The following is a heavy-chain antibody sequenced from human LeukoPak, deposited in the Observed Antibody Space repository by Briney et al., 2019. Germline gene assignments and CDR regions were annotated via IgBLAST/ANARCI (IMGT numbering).Heavy chain of an antibody. CDR2: IYYSGST. Sequence: SETLSLTCTVSGGSISSSSYYWGWIRQPPGKGLEWIGSIYYSGSTYYNPSLKSRVTISVDTSKNQFSLKLSSVTAADTAVYYCVKGGHPGPYYYYGMDVWGQGTTVTVSS. V-gene: IGHV4-39*07. CDR3: VKGGHPGPYYYYGMDV. D-gene: IGHD2-8*01. CDR1: GGSISSSSYY. J-gene: IGHJ6*02.